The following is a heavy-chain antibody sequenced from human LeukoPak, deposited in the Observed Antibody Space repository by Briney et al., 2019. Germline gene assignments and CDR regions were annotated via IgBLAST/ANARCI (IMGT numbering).Heavy chain of an antibody. Sequence: ASVKVSCKASGYTFTSYGISWVRQAPGQGLEWMGWISAYNGNTSYAQKFQGRVTMTRDTSTSTVYMELSSLRSEDTAVYYCARDQNYDFWSGYYHQPNYGMDVWDQGTTVTVSS. J-gene: IGHJ6*02. V-gene: IGHV1-18*01. CDR1: GYTFTSYG. CDR2: ISAYNGNT. D-gene: IGHD3-3*01. CDR3: ARDQNYDFWSGYYHQPNYGMDV.